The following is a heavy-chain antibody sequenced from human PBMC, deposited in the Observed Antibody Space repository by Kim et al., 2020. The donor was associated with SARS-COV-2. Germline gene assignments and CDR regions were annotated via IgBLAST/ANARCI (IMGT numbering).Heavy chain of an antibody. CDR3: ARGIRAVAGTIFDY. D-gene: IGHD6-19*01. CDR2: IYSGGST. CDR1: GFTVSSNY. J-gene: IGHJ4*02. Sequence: GGSLRLSCAASGFTVSSNYMSWVRQAPGKGLEWVSVIYSGGSTYYADSVKGRFTISRDNSKNTLYLQMNSLRAEDTAVYYCARGIRAVAGTIFDYWCQGTRVDVAS. V-gene: IGHV3-53*01.